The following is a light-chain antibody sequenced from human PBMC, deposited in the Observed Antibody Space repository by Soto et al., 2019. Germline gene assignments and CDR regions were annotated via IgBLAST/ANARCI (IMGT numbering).Light chain of an antibody. CDR2: SDN. V-gene: IGLV1-44*01. J-gene: IGLJ2*01. CDR1: SSNIGTNT. CDR3: AAWDVSLVV. Sequence: QSVLTQPPSASGTPGQRVTISCSGSSSNIGTNTVIWYQQLPGAAPKLLIYSDNQQPSGVPDRFSGSKSGTSASLAISGLQCEDEADYYCAAWDVSLVVFGGGTKLTVL.